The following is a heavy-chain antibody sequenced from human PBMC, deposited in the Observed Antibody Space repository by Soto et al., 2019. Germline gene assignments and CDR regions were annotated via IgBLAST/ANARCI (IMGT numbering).Heavy chain of an antibody. CDR1: GYTFTDYL. CDR3: SRGDQDGNYTSYYYMDV. Sequence: QVPLVQSGAEVKKPGASVRLSCKASGYTFTDYLITWVRQAPGQGLEWMGWINPNNGDTNYAQKAQGSVTLTTDTSANTAYLNLMGLISDDTAVYYGSRGDQDGNYTSYYYMDVWGKGTPVTVSS. V-gene: IGHV1-18*01. J-gene: IGHJ6*03. CDR2: INPNNGDT.